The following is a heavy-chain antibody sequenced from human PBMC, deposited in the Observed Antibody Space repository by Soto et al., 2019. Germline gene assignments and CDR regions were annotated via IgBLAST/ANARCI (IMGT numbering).Heavy chain of an antibody. CDR3: ARQFSGSLDY. V-gene: IGHV3-53*01. J-gene: IGHJ4*02. D-gene: IGHD1-26*01. CDR1: GFTVSSNY. Sequence: EVQLVESGGGLIQPGGSLRLSCAASGFTVSSNYMSWVRQAPGKGLEWVSVIYGGGDTYYADSVKGRFTISRDNSRNTLYLQMNSLRADDTAVYYCARQFSGSLDYWGQGTLVTVSS. CDR2: IYGGGDT.